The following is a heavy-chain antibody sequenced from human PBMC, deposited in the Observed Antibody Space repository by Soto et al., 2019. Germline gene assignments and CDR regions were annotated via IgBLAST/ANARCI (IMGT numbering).Heavy chain of an antibody. J-gene: IGHJ4*02. V-gene: IGHV4-31*11. CDR3: ATGQLEIARGSG. CDR1: GVSINSGDYY. D-gene: IGHD6-13*01. Sequence: QVQLQESGPGLVKPSQTLSLTCAVSGVSINSGDYYWTWIRQHPGKGLEWIGYIYPSGSTYYNPALKSRITISIDTSKNQSALKLSSVTAADTAVDYGATGQLEIARGSGWGQGTRVTDSS. CDR2: IYPSGST.